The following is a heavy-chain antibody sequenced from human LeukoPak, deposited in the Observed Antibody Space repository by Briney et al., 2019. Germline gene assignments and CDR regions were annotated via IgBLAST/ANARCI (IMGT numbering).Heavy chain of an antibody. Sequence: PSETLSLTCAVYGGSFSGYYRSWIRQPPGKGLEWIGEINHSGSTNYNPSLKSRVTISVDTSKNQFSLKLSSVTAADTAVYYCASTPTKTVVAATGYDWFDPWGQGTLVTVSS. CDR3: ASTPTKTVVAATGYDWFDP. V-gene: IGHV4-34*01. J-gene: IGHJ5*02. CDR2: INHSGST. D-gene: IGHD2-15*01. CDR1: GGSFSGYY.